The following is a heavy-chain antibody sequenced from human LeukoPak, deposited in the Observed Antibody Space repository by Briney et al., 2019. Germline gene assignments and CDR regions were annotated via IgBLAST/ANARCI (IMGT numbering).Heavy chain of an antibody. J-gene: IGHJ5*02. CDR1: GFMFSSYA. CDR3: ARDLSGYSYAHRGWFDP. CDR2: ISRSGGGS. Sequence: GGSLRPSCVGSGFMFSSYAMSWVRQAPGKGLEWVSSISRSGGGSYYADSVKGRFTISRDNAKNSLYLQMNSLRAEDTAVYYCARDLSGYSYAHRGWFDPWGQGTLVTVSS. V-gene: IGHV3-23*01. D-gene: IGHD5-18*01.